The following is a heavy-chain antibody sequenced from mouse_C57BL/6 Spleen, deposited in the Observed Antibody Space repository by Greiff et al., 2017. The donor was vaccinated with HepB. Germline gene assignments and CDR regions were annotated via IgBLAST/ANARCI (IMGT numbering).Heavy chain of an antibody. CDR1: GYTFTSYW. J-gene: IGHJ1*03. CDR3: ARYGILYDGDSYFDV. CDR2: IHPNSGST. Sequence: VQLQQSGAELVKPGASVKLSCKASGYTFTSYWMHWVKQRPGQGREWIGMIHPNSGSTNYNEKFKSKATLTVDKSSSTAYMQLSSLTSEDSAVYYCARYGILYDGDSYFDVWGTGTTVTVSS. V-gene: IGHV1-64*01. D-gene: IGHD2-3*01.